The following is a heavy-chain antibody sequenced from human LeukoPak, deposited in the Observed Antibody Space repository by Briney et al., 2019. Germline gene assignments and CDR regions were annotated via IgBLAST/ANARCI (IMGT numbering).Heavy chain of an antibody. D-gene: IGHD3-10*01. J-gene: IGHJ4*02. CDR1: GFTFNDDE. CDR2: IFTRDDSV. CDR3: ARLRVAMLRGAADY. V-gene: IGHV3-48*03. Sequence: GGSLRLSCAASGFTFNDDEIIWVRRAPGKGLEWNSYIFTRDDSVYYADSVKGRFTISRAHARNLVYLQMNSLRSEDTGLYYCARLRVAMLRGAADYWGQGTLVTVSS.